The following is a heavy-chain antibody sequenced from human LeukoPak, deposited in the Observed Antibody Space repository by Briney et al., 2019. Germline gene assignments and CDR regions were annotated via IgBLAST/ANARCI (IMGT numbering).Heavy chain of an antibody. D-gene: IGHD3-22*01. CDR3: AKDGRYYYDSSGYYYFDY. J-gene: IGHJ4*02. V-gene: IGHV4-59*01. Sequence: PETLSLTCTVSGGSISSYYWSWIRQPPGKGLEWIGYIYYSGSTNYNPSLKSRVTISVDTSKNQFSLKLSSVTAADTAVYYCAKDGRYYYDSSGYYYFDYWGQGTLVTVSS. CDR2: IYYSGST. CDR1: GGSISSYY.